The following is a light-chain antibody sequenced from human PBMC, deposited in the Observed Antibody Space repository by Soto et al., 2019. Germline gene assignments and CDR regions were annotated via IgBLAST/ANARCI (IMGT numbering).Light chain of an antibody. CDR2: SGS. Sequence: DIVVTQSPLSLPVTPGEPASISCRSSQSVLHSNGYNYLDWYLQKPGQSPQLLIYSGSNRASGVPDRFIGSGSGTDFTLKISRVEAEDVGVYYCMQTLQTPRTFGQGTKVEIK. CDR1: QSVLHSNGYNY. V-gene: IGKV2-28*01. J-gene: IGKJ1*01. CDR3: MQTLQTPRT.